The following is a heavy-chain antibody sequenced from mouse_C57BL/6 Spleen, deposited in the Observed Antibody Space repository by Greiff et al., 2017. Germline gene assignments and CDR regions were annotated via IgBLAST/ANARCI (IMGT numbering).Heavy chain of an antibody. V-gene: IGHV5-6*01. CDR2: ISSGGSYT. CDR1: GFTFSSYG. Sequence: EVQVVESGGDLVKPGGSLKLSCAASGFTFSSYGMSWVRQTPDKRLEWVATISSGGSYTYYPDSVKGRFTISRDNAKNTLYLQMSSLKSEDTAMYYCATYYTNYEGFAYWGQGTLGTVSA. D-gene: IGHD2-5*01. J-gene: IGHJ3*01. CDR3: ATYYTNYEGFAY.